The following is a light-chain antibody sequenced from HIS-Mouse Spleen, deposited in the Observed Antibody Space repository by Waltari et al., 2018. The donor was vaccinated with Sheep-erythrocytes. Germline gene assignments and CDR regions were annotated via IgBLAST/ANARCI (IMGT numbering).Light chain of an antibody. V-gene: IGLV2-11*01. Sequence: QSALTQPRSVSGSPGQSVTISCTGTSSDVGGYNYVSWYQQHPGKAPKLMTYDVSMRPSGVPDRFSGSKSGNTASLTISGLQAEDEADYYCCSYAGSYNHVFATGTKVTVL. CDR1: SSDVGGYNY. J-gene: IGLJ1*01. CDR3: CSYAGSYNHV. CDR2: DVS.